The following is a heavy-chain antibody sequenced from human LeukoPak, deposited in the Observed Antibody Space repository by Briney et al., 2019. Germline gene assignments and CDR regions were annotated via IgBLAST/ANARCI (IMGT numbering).Heavy chain of an antibody. Sequence: GASVKVSCKASGYTFTGYYMHWVRQAPGQGLEWMGWINPNSGGTNYAQKFQGRVTMTRDTSISTAYMELSSLRSEDTAVYYCARSYYDFWSGQGYYYYYMDVWGKGTTVTVSS. V-gene: IGHV1-2*02. J-gene: IGHJ6*03. CDR2: INPNSGGT. CDR1: GYTFTGYY. CDR3: ARSYYDFWSGQGYYYYYMDV. D-gene: IGHD3-3*01.